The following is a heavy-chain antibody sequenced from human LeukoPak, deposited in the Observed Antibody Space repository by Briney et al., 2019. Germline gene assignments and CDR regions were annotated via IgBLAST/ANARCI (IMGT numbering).Heavy chain of an antibody. Sequence: SVKVSCKASGGTFSSYAISWVRQAPGQGPEWMGGIIPIFGTANYAQKLQGRVTMTTDTSTSTAYMELRSLRSDDTAVYYCARETPPRSHCGGDCRDYWGQGTLVTVSS. V-gene: IGHV1-69*05. D-gene: IGHD2-21*02. CDR3: ARETPPRSHCGGDCRDY. CDR1: GGTFSSYA. CDR2: IIPIFGTA. J-gene: IGHJ4*02.